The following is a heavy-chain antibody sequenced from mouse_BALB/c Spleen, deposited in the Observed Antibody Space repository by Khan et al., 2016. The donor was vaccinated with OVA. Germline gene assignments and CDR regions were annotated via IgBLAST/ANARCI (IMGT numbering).Heavy chain of an antibody. CDR3: ARAASYWFVDV. CDR1: GYTFTNYG. V-gene: IGHV9-1*02. D-gene: IGHD6-1*01. Sequence: QIQLVQSGPELKKPGETVKISCKASGYTFTNYGLNWVKQAPGKGLKWMVWINTYTGEPTYADDFKGRFAFSLETSANTAYLPINHLKNEAKTTYVCARAASYWFVDVWGAGTAVTVSS. J-gene: IGHJ1*01. CDR2: INTYTGEP.